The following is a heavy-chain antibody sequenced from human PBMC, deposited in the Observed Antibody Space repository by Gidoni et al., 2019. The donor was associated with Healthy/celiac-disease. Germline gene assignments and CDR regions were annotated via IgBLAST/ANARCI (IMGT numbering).Heavy chain of an antibody. CDR2: IVPSDSYT. V-gene: IGHV5-10-1*03. D-gene: IGHD1-1*01. CDR1: GYSFTSYW. CDR3: ARLRRNWNDERYFDY. Sequence: EVPLVQSGAEVKKPGESLRISCKGSGYSFTSYWISWVRQMPGKGLEWMGRIVPSDSYTNYSPSFQGHVTISADKSISTAYLQWSSLKASDTAMYYCARLRRNWNDERYFDYWGQGTLVTVSS. J-gene: IGHJ4*02.